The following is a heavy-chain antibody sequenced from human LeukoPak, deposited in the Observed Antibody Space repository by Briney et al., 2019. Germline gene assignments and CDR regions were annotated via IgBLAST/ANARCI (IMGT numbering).Heavy chain of an antibody. CDR1: GFTFSTYS. J-gene: IGHJ3*02. D-gene: IGHD2-2*01. V-gene: IGHV3-21*05. Sequence: GGSLRLSCAVPGFTFSTYSMNWVRQAPGKGLEWVSYISSSSSSIYYADSVKGRFTISRDNAKNSLYLQMNSLRAEDTAVYYCARDRGYCSSTSCYAGDHAFDIWGQGTMVTVSS. CDR2: ISSSSSSI. CDR3: ARDRGYCSSTSCYAGDHAFDI.